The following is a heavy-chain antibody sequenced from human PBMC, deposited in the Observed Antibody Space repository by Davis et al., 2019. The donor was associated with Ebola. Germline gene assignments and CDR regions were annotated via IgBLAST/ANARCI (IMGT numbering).Heavy chain of an antibody. D-gene: IGHD6-19*01. CDR3: AKGSSGWPYYFDY. Sequence: PGGSLRLSCAASGFTFSSYWMSWVRQAPGKGLEWVANIKQDGSEKYYVDSVKGRFTISRDNAKNSLYLQMNSLRAEDTALYYCAKGSSGWPYYFDYWGQGTLVTVSS. CDR2: IKQDGSEK. J-gene: IGHJ4*02. CDR1: GFTFSSYW. V-gene: IGHV3-7*03.